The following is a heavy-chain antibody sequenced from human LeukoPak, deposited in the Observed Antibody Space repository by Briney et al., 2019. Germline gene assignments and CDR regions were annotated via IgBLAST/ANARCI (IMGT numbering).Heavy chain of an antibody. J-gene: IGHJ3*01. V-gene: IGHV1-2*02. Sequence: GASVKVSCKASRYTFDVTHIHGVRQAPGQGPEWMGWINPKSGATDSAQQFQGRLTMTRDTSIGTASMDLSGLRLDDTGIDYVARRCDNRTGRYDSLHFWGQGTMVTVSS. D-gene: IGHD1-14*01. CDR3: ARRCDNRTGRYDSLHF. CDR2: INPKSGAT. CDR1: RYTFDVTH.